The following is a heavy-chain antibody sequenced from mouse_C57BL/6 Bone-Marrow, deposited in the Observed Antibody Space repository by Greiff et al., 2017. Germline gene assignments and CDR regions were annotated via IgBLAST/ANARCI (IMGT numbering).Heavy chain of an antibody. J-gene: IGHJ3*01. CDR2: ISYDGST. D-gene: IGHD2-5*01. Sequence: EVKLQESGPGLVKPSQSLSLTCSVTGYSITSGYYWNWIRQFPGNKLEWMGYISYDGSTNYNPSLKNRISITRDTSKNQFFLKLNSVTTEDTATYYCARGGVYSNYQFAYWGQGTLVTVSA. CDR1: GYSITSGYY. CDR3: ARGGVYSNYQFAY. V-gene: IGHV3-6*01.